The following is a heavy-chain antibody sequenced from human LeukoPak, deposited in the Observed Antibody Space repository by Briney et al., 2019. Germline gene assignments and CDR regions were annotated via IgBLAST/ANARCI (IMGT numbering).Heavy chain of an antibody. J-gene: IGHJ3*02. CDR2: INPNSGGT. D-gene: IGHD3-10*01. CDR3: ARDPLWFGELPDAFDI. Sequence: ASVKVSFKASGYTFTGYYMHWVRQAPGQGLEWMGWINPNSGGTNYAQKFQGGVTMTRDTSISTAYMELSRLRSDDTAVYYCARDPLWFGELPDAFDIWGQGTMVTVSS. V-gene: IGHV1-2*02. CDR1: GYTFTGYY.